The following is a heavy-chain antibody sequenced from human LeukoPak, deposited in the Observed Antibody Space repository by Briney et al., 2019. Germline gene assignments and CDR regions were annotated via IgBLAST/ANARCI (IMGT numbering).Heavy chain of an antibody. CDR1: GFTFTSYW. CDR3: VRGAPFDY. V-gene: IGHV3-74*01. CDR2: INSDGTST. J-gene: IGHJ4*02. D-gene: IGHD1-26*01. Sequence: HPGGSLILSCAASGFTFTSYWMHWVRQAPGKGLVWVSRINSDGTSTSYADSVKGRFTISRDNAKNMLYLEMNSLRVDDTSVYYCVRGAPFDYWGQGTLVTVSS.